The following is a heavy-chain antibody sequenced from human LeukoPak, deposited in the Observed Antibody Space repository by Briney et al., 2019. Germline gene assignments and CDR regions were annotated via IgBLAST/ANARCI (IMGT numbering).Heavy chain of an antibody. J-gene: IGHJ1*01. CDR1: GDSVSSNSAA. CDR2: TYYRSKWYN. CDR3: ARSIAAAGTEGIYFQH. D-gene: IGHD6-13*01. V-gene: IGHV6-1*01. Sequence: SQTLSLTCAISGDSVSSNSAAWNWIRQSPSRGLEWLGRTYYRSKWYNDYAVSVKSRITINSDTSKNQFSLQLNSVTPEDTAVYYCARSIAAAGTEGIYFQHWGQGTLVTVSS.